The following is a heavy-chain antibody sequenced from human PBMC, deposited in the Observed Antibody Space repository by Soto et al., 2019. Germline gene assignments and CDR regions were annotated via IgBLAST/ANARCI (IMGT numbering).Heavy chain of an antibody. CDR3: ARGGNCSGGSCYRNVYYYYGMDV. CDR1: GGSFSGYY. J-gene: IGHJ6*02. Sequence: SETLSLTCAVYGGSFSGYYWSWIRQPPGKGLEWIGEINHSGSTNYNPSLKSRVTISVDTSKNQFSLKLSSVTAADTAVYYCARGGNCSGGSCYRNVYYYYGMDVWGQGTTVT. V-gene: IGHV4-34*01. CDR2: INHSGST. D-gene: IGHD2-15*01.